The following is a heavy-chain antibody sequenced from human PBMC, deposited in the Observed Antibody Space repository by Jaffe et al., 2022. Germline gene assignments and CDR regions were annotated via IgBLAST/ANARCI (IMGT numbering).Heavy chain of an antibody. V-gene: IGHV4-39*01. J-gene: IGHJ2*01. CDR1: GGSISSSSYY. CDR2: IYYSGST. D-gene: IGHD2-15*01. Sequence: QLQLQESGPGLVKPSETLSLTCTVSGGSISSSSYYWGWIRQPPGKGLEWIGSIYYSGSTYYNPSLKSRVTISVDTSKNQFSLKLSSVTAADTAVYYCARHGCSGGSCYLIYLHWYFDLWGRGTLVTVSS. CDR3: ARHGCSGGSCYLIYLHWYFDL.